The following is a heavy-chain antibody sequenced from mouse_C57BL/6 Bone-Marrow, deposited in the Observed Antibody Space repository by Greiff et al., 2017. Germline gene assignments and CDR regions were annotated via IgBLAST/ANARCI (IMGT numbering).Heavy chain of an antibody. CDR3: TRDDYDND. D-gene: IGHD2-4*01. CDR2: IDPEDGET. J-gene: IGHJ2*01. Sequence: EVQLQQSGAELVKPGASVKLSCTASGFNITDYYMHWVKQRTEQGLEWIGRIDPEDGETKYAPKFQGKATLTADTSSNTAYLQLSSLTSEDTAVYYCTRDDYDNDWGQGTTLTVSS. CDR1: GFNITDYY. V-gene: IGHV14-2*01.